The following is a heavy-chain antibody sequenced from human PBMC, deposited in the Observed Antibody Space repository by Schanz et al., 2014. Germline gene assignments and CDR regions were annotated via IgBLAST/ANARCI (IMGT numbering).Heavy chain of an antibody. J-gene: IGHJ6*02. CDR2: IYSDGST. CDR3: ARGYSSSMDV. V-gene: IGHV3-66*01. Sequence: VQLVESGGGVVQPGRSLRLSCAGSGFSFSGFGMHWVRQAPGKGLECVSIIYSDGSTYYVDSVKGRFIISRDNSKNTLYLQMNSLRAEDTAVYYCARGYSSSMDVWGQGTTVTVSS. CDR1: GFSFSGFG. D-gene: IGHD6-6*01.